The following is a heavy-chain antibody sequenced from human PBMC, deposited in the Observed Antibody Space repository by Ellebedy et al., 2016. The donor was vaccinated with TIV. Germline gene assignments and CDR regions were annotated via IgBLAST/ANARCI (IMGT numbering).Heavy chain of an antibody. D-gene: IGHD3-9*01. CDR1: GFPFSGYY. CDR2: INTDGSST. Sequence: GGSLRLSCEVSGFPFSGYYMHWVRQVPGKGLVWLARINTDGSSTSYADSVEGRFTISRDNAKKTLYLEMSGLRSDDTAVYYCARESVRYFDWDYWGHGTLVAV. J-gene: IGHJ4*01. CDR3: ARESVRYFDWDY. V-gene: IGHV3-74*01.